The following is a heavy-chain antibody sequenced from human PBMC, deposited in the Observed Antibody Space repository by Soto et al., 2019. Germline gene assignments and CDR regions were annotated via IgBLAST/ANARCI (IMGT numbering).Heavy chain of an antibody. CDR2: ISPHNRNT. Sequence: ASVKVSCKASGYTFGHFYITWVRQAPGQGLEWMGAISPHNRNTNYAEKFRGRVTMTTDTSTTTAYMELRSLRSDDTAVYYCARDEGGYDILTGYYKAHNFDHWGQGALVTVSS. D-gene: IGHD3-9*01. CDR3: ARDEGGYDILTGYYKAHNFDH. V-gene: IGHV1-18*01. J-gene: IGHJ4*02. CDR1: GYTFGHFY.